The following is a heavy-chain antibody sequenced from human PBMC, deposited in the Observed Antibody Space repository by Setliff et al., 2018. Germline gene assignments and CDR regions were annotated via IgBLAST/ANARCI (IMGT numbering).Heavy chain of an antibody. Sequence: KSSETLSLTCAVYGGSFSGYYWSWIRQPPGKGLEWIGEINHSGSTNYNPSLKSRVTISVDTSKNQFSLKLSSVTAADTAVYYCARRCNFWSGYFDYWGQGTLVTVSS. CDR1: GGSFSGYY. J-gene: IGHJ4*02. D-gene: IGHD3-3*01. CDR3: ARRCNFWSGYFDY. CDR2: INHSGST. V-gene: IGHV4-34*01.